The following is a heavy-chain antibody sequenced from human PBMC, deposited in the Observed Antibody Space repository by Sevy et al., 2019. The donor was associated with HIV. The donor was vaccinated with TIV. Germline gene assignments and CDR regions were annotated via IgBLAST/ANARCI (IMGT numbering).Heavy chain of an antibody. CDR1: GFTFSTYA. CDR2: ISYDGNNK. D-gene: IGHD2-2*01. V-gene: IGHV3-30*04. Sequence: GGSLRLSCTASGFTFSTYAMYWVRQAPGKGLEWVAVISYDGNNKDYADSVKGRFTVSRDNSKNTLYLQMNSLRAEDTAVYYCARGDIVVVPAAEGYYYGMDVWGQGTTVTVSS. J-gene: IGHJ6*02. CDR3: ARGDIVVVPAAEGYYYGMDV.